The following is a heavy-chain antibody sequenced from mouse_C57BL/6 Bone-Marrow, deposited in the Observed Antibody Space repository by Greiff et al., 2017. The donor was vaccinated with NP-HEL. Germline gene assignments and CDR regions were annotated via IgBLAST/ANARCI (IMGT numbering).Heavy chain of an antibody. V-gene: IGHV1-63*01. CDR1: GYTFTNYW. D-gene: IGHD1-1*01. Sequence: VQLQESGAELVRPGTSVKMSCKASGYTFTNYWIGWAKQRPGHGLEWIGAIYPGGGYTNYNEKFKGKATLTADKSSSTAYMQFSSLTSEDSAIYYCARWNYYGSPFDYWGQGTTLTVSS. J-gene: IGHJ2*01. CDR2: IYPGGGYT. CDR3: ARWNYYGSPFDY.